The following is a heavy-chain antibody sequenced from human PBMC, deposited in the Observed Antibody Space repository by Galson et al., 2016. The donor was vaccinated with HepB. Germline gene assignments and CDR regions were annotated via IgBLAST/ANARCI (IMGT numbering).Heavy chain of an antibody. D-gene: IGHD5-12*01. CDR3: ARDKEGGYGFDY. J-gene: IGHJ4*01. CDR2: IRNDGSNK. V-gene: IGHV3-33*01. CDR1: GFIFSDYG. Sequence: SLRLSCAASGFIFSDYGMHWVRQAPGKGLEWVAVIRNDGSNKYYADSVKGRFTISRDNSKNTLDLQVNILKVEDTAVYYCARDKEGGYGFDYWGQGILVTVSS.